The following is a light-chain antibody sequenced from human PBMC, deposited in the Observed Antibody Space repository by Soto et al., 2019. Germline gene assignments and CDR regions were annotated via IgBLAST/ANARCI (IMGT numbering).Light chain of an antibody. CDR3: QQRSNWLYT. V-gene: IGKV3-11*01. Sequence: EIVLTQSPATLSLSPGERATLSCRASQSVSSYLAWYQQKPGQAPRLLIYDASNRATGIPARFSGSGSGTAFTLTISSLEPEDVAVYYCQQRSNWLYTFGQGTKLEIK. CDR1: QSVSSY. CDR2: DAS. J-gene: IGKJ2*01.